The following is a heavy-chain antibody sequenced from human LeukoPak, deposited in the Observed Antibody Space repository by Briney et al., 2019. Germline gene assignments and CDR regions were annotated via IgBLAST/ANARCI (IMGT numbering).Heavy chain of an antibody. Sequence: GGSLRLSCVASGFTFTNYGMMWVRQAPGKGLEWVSYIDTGGRSTTYGDSVKGRFTISRDNAKNTLYLQMNSLRAEDTAMYYCARNYNGMSYWGQGTLVIVSS. D-gene: IGHD1-26*01. CDR3: ARNYNGMSY. CDR2: IDTGGRST. CDR1: GFTFTNYG. V-gene: IGHV3-74*01. J-gene: IGHJ4*02.